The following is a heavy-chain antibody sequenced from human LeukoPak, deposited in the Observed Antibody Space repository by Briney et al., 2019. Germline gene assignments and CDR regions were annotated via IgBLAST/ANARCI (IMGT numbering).Heavy chain of an antibody. CDR2: INPSGGST. Sequence: GASVKVFCKASGGTFCSYYIRWGRQAPRQGGEGMGIINPSGGSTSYAQKFQGRVTMTRDTSTSTVYMELSSLRSEDTAVYYCARDLVNSGYDYSPWGQGTLVTVSS. CDR1: GGTFCSYY. J-gene: IGHJ5*02. CDR3: ARDLVNSGYDYSP. D-gene: IGHD5-12*01. V-gene: IGHV1-46*01.